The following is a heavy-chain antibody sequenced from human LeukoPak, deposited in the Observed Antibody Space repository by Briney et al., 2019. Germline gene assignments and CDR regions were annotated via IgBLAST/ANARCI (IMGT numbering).Heavy chain of an antibody. CDR3: AKGGQVDTIHDAFDI. Sequence: PGGSLRLSCAASGFTFSSYGMHWVRQAPGKGLEWVAVISYDGSNKYYADSVRGRFTISRDNSKNTLYLQMNSLRAEDTAVYYCAKGGQVDTIHDAFDIWGQGTMVTVSS. D-gene: IGHD2-21*01. J-gene: IGHJ3*02. CDR1: GFTFSSYG. V-gene: IGHV3-30*18. CDR2: ISYDGSNK.